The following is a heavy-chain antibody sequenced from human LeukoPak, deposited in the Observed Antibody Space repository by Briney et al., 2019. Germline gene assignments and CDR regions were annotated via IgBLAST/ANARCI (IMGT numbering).Heavy chain of an antibody. Sequence: AGGSLRLSCAASGFTVGTTYMTWVRQAPGKGLEWVSVIYSGGNTYYADSVKGRFTISRDNSKNTLFLQMNSLRAEDTAVYFCARGGSVGSYYYFDYWGQGTLVTVSS. J-gene: IGHJ4*02. CDR2: IYSGGNT. D-gene: IGHD1-26*01. V-gene: IGHV3-53*01. CDR1: GFTVGTTY. CDR3: ARGGSVGSYYYFDY.